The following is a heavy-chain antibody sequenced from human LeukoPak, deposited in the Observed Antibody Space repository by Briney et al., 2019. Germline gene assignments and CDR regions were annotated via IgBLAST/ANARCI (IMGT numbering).Heavy chain of an antibody. CDR3: ARDPQLWFGEDYFDY. V-gene: IGHV3-7*01. Sequence: PGGSLRLSCAASGFTFSSYWMSWVRQAPGKGLEWVANIKQDGSEKYYVDSVKGRFTISRDNAKNSLYLQMNSLRAEDTAVYYCARDPQLWFGEDYFDYWGQGTLVTVSS. CDR2: IKQDGSEK. D-gene: IGHD3-10*01. CDR1: GFTFSSYW. J-gene: IGHJ4*02.